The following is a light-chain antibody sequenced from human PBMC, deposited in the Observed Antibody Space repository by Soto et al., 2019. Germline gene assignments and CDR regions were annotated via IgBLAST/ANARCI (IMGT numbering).Light chain of an antibody. CDR2: DVS. CDR3: CSYAGSHTL. J-gene: IGLJ3*02. V-gene: IGLV2-11*01. Sequence: QSALTQPRSVSGSPGQSVTISCTGTSSDVGGYNYVSWYQQHPGKAPQLMIYDVSKRPSGVPDRFSGSKSGNTAALTISGLQAEDEADYYCCSYAGSHTLFGGGTKLTVL. CDR1: SSDVGGYNY.